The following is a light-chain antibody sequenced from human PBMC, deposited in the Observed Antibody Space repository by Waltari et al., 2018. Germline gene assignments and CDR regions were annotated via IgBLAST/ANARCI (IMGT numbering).Light chain of an antibody. Sequence: DIVMTQSPLSLPVTPGEPASISCRSSQSLLHSNGYNYLDWYLQKPGQSPQLLIYLGSNRASGVPDRCSGSGAGTDFTLKSSRVEAEDVGVYYCMQALQTLWTFGQGTKVEIK. CDR2: LGS. V-gene: IGKV2-28*01. J-gene: IGKJ1*01. CDR1: QSLLHSNGYNY. CDR3: MQALQTLWT.